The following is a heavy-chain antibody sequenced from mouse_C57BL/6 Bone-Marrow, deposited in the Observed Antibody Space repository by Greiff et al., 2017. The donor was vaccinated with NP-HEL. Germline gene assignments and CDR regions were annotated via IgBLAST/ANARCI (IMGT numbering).Heavy chain of an antibody. CDR2: IWWDDDK. Sequence: QVTLKESGPGILQPSQTLSLTCSFSGFSLSTFGMGVGWIRQPSGKGLEWLAHIWWDDDKYYNPALKSRLTISKDTSKKQVFLKIANVDTADTATYYCARIVYYGNSEGFAYWGQGTLVTVSA. J-gene: IGHJ3*01. CDR1: GFSLSTFGMG. D-gene: IGHD2-1*01. V-gene: IGHV8-8*01. CDR3: ARIVYYGNSEGFAY.